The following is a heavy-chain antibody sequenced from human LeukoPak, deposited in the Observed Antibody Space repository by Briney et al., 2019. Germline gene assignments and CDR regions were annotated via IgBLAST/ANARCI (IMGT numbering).Heavy chain of an antibody. V-gene: IGHV4-34*01. CDR2: IDHSGST. CDR1: GGSFSGFY. D-gene: IGHD3-16*01. J-gene: IGHJ4*02. Sequence: SETLSLTCDVYGGSFSGFYWNWIRQPPGKGLEWIGEIDHSGSTYYNPSLKSRVTISVDTSKEQFSLKVNSVTAADTAVYYCTRGAGWLIDYWGQGILVTVSS. CDR3: TRGAGWLIDY.